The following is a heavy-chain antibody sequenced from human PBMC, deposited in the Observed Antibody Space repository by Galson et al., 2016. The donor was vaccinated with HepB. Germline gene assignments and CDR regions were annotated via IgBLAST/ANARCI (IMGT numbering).Heavy chain of an antibody. CDR1: GFRFDEYA. CDR3: VKDKTSGYSSGWYYFDY. J-gene: IGHJ4*02. Sequence: SLRLSCAASGFRFDEYAIHWVRQAPGQGLECVSGVRWNRGRLGYADSVKGRFTISRDNAKNSLYLQMNSLRAEDTALYYCVKDKTSGYSSGWYYFDYWGQGTLVTVSS. V-gene: IGHV3-9*01. CDR2: VRWNRGRL. D-gene: IGHD6-19*01.